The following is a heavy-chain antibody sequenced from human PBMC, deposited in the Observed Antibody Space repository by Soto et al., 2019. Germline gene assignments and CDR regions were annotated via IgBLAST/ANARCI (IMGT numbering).Heavy chain of an antibody. CDR2: IDIGGNT. Sequence: EVQVVESGGGLVQPGGSLRLSCAAYGFSVNNNYMNWVRQAPGKGLEWVSIIDIGGNTYYADSVKDRFTISRDNSRNTLYLHMDSLRAEDTAVYYCARGRGSTGYLGREHYFDYWGQGTLVTVS. V-gene: IGHV3-66*01. J-gene: IGHJ4*02. D-gene: IGHD2-2*01. CDR1: GFSVNNNY. CDR3: ARGRGSTGYLGREHYFDY.